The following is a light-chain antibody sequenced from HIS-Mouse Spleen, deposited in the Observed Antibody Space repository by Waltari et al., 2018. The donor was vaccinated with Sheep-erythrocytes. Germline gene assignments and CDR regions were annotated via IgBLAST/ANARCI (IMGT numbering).Light chain of an antibody. J-gene: IGLJ2*01. V-gene: IGLV1-44*01. Sequence: QSVLTQPPSASRTPGQRVTLSCSGSSSTIGSNTVNCYQQLPGTAPKLLIYSNIQRPSGVPDRFSGSKSGTSASLAISGLQSEDEADYYCAAWDDSLNGVVFGGGTKLTVL. CDR1: SSTIGSNT. CDR2: SNI. CDR3: AAWDDSLNGVV.